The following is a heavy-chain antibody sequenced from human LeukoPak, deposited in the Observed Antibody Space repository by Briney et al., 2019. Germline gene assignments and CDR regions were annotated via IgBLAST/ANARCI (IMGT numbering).Heavy chain of an antibody. CDR3: ARDRDVMYLGNDAFDI. CDR1: GYTFTDYY. J-gene: IGHJ3*02. D-gene: IGHD3-16*01. CDR2: INPNSGGT. V-gene: IGHV1-2*02. Sequence: GASVKVSCKASGYTFTDYYMHWVRQAPGQGLEWMGWINPNSGGTNYAQKFQGRVTMTRDTSISTAYMELSRLRSDDTAVYYCARDRDVMYLGNDAFDIWGQGTMVTVSS.